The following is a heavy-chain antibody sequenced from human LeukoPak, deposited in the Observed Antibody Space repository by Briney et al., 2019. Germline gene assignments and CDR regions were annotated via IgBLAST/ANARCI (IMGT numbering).Heavy chain of an antibody. J-gene: IGHJ4*02. CDR1: GFTFSNYA. Sequence: GGSLRLSCAASGFTFSNYAMNWVRQAPGKGLEWVSVIYSGGSTYYADSVKGRFTISRDNSKNTLYLQMNSLRAEDTAVYYCAKTPAYYDILTGPYYFDYWGQGTLVTVSS. V-gene: IGHV3-23*03. CDR3: AKTPAYYDILTGPYYFDY. D-gene: IGHD3-9*01. CDR2: IYSGGST.